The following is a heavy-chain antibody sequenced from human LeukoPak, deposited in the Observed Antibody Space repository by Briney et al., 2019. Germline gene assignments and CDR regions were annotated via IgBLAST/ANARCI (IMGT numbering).Heavy chain of an antibody. Sequence: GGSLRLSCAASGLTVSSSYITWVRQAPGKGLEWVSGIYSGGSTYYADSVQGRFTISRDNSKNTLYLQMNSLRPEDTAIYYCAKLFESGTYNNFFHYWGQGTLVTVFS. D-gene: IGHD3-10*01. CDR3: AKLFESGTYNNFFHY. V-gene: IGHV3-53*01. J-gene: IGHJ4*02. CDR1: GLTVSSSY. CDR2: IYSGGST.